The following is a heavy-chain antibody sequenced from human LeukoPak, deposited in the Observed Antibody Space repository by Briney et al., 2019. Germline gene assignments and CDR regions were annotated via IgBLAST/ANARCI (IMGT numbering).Heavy chain of an antibody. D-gene: IGHD3-10*01. Sequence: GASVKVSCKASGGTFSSYAISWVRQAPGQGLEWMGGIIPIFGTANYAQKFQGRVTITADESTSTAYMGLSSLRSEDTAVYYCARAYGFLEVADIWGQGTMVTVSS. V-gene: IGHV1-69*13. CDR2: IIPIFGTA. CDR3: ARAYGFLEVADI. CDR1: GGTFSSYA. J-gene: IGHJ3*02.